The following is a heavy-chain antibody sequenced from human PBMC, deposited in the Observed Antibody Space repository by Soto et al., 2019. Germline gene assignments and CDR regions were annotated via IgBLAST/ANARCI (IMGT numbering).Heavy chain of an antibody. D-gene: IGHD3-22*01. CDR3: AKTDSDDYYDSSGYYLGPLDY. V-gene: IGHV4-39*01. CDR1: GGSISSSSYY. CDR2: IYYSGST. Sequence: PSETLSLTCTVSGGSISSSSYYWGWIRQPPGKGLEWIGSIYYSGSTYYNPSLKSRVTISVDTSKNQFSLKLSSVTAADTAVYYCAKTDSDDYYDSSGYYLGPLDYWGQGTLVTVSS. J-gene: IGHJ4*02.